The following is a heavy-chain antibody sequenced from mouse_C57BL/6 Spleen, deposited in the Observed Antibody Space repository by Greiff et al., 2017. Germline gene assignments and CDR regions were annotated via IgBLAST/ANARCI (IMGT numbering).Heavy chain of an antibody. CDR3: TRPYYDFDY. J-gene: IGHJ2*01. CDR1: GYTFTDYE. V-gene: IGHV1-15*01. Sequence: QVQLQQPGAELVKPGASVKLSCKASGYTFTDYEMHWVKQTPVHGLEWIGAIDPETGGTAYNQKFKGKAILTEDKSASTAYMELRSLTSEDSAVYYCTRPYYDFDYWGQGTTLTVSS. D-gene: IGHD2-10*01. CDR2: IDPETGGT.